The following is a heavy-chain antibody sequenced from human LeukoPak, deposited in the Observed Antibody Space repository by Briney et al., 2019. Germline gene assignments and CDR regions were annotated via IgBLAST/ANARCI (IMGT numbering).Heavy chain of an antibody. Sequence: GGSLRLSCAASGFTFSSYSMNWVRQAPGKGLEWVSSISSSSSYIYYADSVKGRFTISRDNAKNSLYLQMNSLRAEDTAVYYCARSGIAAVLFDYWGQGTLVTVSS. J-gene: IGHJ4*02. V-gene: IGHV3-21*01. CDR2: ISSSSSYI. D-gene: IGHD6-13*01. CDR1: GFTFSSYS. CDR3: ARSGIAAVLFDY.